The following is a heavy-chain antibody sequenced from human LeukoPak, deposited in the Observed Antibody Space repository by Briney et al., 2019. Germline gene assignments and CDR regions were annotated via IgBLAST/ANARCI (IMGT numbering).Heavy chain of an antibody. V-gene: IGHV1-18*01. Sequence: ASVKVSCKAAGYIFTSHGISWVRQAPGQGLEWMGWISAYNGNTNYAQKIQGRVTMATETSTSTAYMELRSLRSDDTAVYYCARETLLTVRGVIYNWFDPWGQGTLVTVSS. J-gene: IGHJ5*02. CDR1: GYIFTSHG. D-gene: IGHD3-10*01. CDR2: ISAYNGNT. CDR3: ARETLLTVRGVIYNWFDP.